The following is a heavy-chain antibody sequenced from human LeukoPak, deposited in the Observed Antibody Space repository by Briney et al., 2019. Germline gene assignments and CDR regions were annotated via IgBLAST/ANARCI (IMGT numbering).Heavy chain of an antibody. J-gene: IGHJ6*03. Sequence: ASVKVSCKASGYTFTGYYMHWVRQAPGQGLEWMGWINPNSGGTNYAQKFQGRVTMTRDTSISTAYMELRSLRSDDTAVYYCARGATVGELLHYYYYYYMDVWGKGTTVTVSS. CDR3: ARGATVGELLHYYYYYYMDV. D-gene: IGHD3-10*01. CDR1: GYTFTGYY. CDR2: INPNSGGT. V-gene: IGHV1-2*02.